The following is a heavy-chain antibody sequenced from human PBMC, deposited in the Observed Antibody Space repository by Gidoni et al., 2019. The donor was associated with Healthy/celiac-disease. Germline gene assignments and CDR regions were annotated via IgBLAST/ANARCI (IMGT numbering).Heavy chain of an antibody. CDR2: IIPIFGTA. J-gene: IGHJ4*02. Sequence: QVQLVQSGAEVKKPGSSVKVSCKASGGTFSSYAISWVRQAPGQGLEWMGGIIPIFGTANYAQKFQGRVTITADESTSTAYMELSSLRSEDTAVYYCARGNVGSYGYYFDYWGQGTLVTVSS. CDR3: ARGNVGSYGYYFDY. D-gene: IGHD5-18*01. V-gene: IGHV1-69*01. CDR1: GGTFSSYA.